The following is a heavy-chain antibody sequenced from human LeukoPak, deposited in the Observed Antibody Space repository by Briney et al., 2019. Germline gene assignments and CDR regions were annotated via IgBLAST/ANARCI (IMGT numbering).Heavy chain of an antibody. CDR3: ARSGTTSYYYYYMDV. D-gene: IGHD1-7*01. Sequence: GGSLRLSSAASGFTFSSYSMNWVRQAPGKGLEWVSYISSSSSTIYYADSVKGRFTISRDNAKNSLYLQMNSLRAEDTAVYYCARSGTTSYYYYYMDVWGKGTTVTVSS. CDR2: ISSSSSTI. CDR1: GFTFSSYS. J-gene: IGHJ6*03. V-gene: IGHV3-48*01.